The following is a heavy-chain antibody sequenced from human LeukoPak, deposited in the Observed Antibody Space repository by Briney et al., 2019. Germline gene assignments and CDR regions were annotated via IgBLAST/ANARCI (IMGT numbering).Heavy chain of an antibody. Sequence: GASVKVSCKASGYTFTIYGISWVRQAPGQGLEWVGWISPYTSNRNYAQKLQGRVTMTTDTSTSTAYMELRSLRSDDTAVYYCARVGYGGYGVLDYWGQGTLVTISS. CDR1: GYTFTIYG. D-gene: IGHD5-12*01. J-gene: IGHJ4*02. V-gene: IGHV1-18*01. CDR3: ARVGYGGYGVLDY. CDR2: ISPYTSNR.